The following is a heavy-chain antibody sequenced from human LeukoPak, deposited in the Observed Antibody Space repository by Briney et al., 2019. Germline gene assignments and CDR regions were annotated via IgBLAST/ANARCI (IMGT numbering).Heavy chain of an antibody. Sequence: RGSLRLSCAASGFTFSSYAMSWVRQAPGKGLEWVSAISGSGGSTYYADSVKGRFTISRDNSKNTLYLQMNSLRAEDTAVYYCAKCSGTSLYYGMDVWGQGTTVTVSS. V-gene: IGHV3-23*01. CDR2: ISGSGGST. J-gene: IGHJ6*02. CDR3: AKCSGTSLYYGMDV. CDR1: GFTFSSYA. D-gene: IGHD3-10*01.